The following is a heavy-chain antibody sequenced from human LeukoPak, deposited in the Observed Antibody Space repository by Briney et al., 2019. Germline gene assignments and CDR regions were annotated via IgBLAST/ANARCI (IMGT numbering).Heavy chain of an antibody. V-gene: IGHV3-7*01. J-gene: IGHJ4*02. D-gene: IGHD7-27*01. CDR3: ARDRTGDLTDY. Sequence: GGSLRLSCVISGFTFSSYWMSWVRQAPGKGLEWVANIKQDGSEKYYVDSVKGRFTISRDNAKNSLYLQMNSLRAEDTAVYYCARDRTGDLTDYWGQGTLVTVSS. CDR1: GFTFSSYW. CDR2: IKQDGSEK.